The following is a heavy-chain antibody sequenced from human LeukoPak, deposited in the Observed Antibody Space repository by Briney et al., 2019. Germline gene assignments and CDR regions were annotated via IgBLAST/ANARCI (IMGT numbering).Heavy chain of an antibody. J-gene: IGHJ4*02. CDR3: AKERDTAMVTIDY. CDR2: IRYDGSNK. D-gene: IGHD5-18*01. CDR1: GFTFSSYG. V-gene: IGHV3-30*02. Sequence: GGSLRLSCAASGFTFSSYGMHWVRPAPGKGLEWVAFIRYDGSNKYYSDSVKGRFTISRDNSKNTLYLQMNSLRAEDTAVYYCAKERDTAMVTIDYWGQGTLVTVSS.